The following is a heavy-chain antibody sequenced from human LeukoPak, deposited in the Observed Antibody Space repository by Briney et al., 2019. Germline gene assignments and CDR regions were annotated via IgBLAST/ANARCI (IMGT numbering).Heavy chain of an antibody. CDR2: IRPSTGDT. D-gene: IGHD2-15*01. J-gene: IGHJ4*02. Sequence: ASVKVSCKASGYTFTSHGISWVRQAPGQGLEWMGWIRPSTGDTDYALKFQGRVTLTTDTSTSTAYMELRSLRSDDTAVYYCARVRDYSFDYWGQGTLVTVSS. CDR1: GYTFTSHG. V-gene: IGHV1-18*01. CDR3: ARVRDYSFDY.